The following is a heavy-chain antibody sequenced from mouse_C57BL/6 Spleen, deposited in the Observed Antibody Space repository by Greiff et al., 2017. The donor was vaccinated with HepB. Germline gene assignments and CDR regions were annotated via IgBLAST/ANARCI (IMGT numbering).Heavy chain of an antibody. V-gene: IGHV1-26*01. CDR2: INPNNGGT. CDR1: GYTFTDYY. D-gene: IGHD4-1*01. CDR3: ARRDWDYFDD. Sequence: EVQLQQSGPELVKPGASVKISCKASGYTFTDYYMNWVKQSHGKSLEWIGDINPNNGGTSYNQKFKGKATLTVDKSSSTAYMERRSLTSEDSAVYYCARRDWDYFDDWGQGTTLTVSS. J-gene: IGHJ2*01.